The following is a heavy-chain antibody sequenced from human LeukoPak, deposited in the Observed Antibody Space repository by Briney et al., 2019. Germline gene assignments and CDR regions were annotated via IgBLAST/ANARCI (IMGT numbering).Heavy chain of an antibody. D-gene: IGHD3-10*01. V-gene: IGHV1-18*01. Sequence: ASVKVSCKASVYTFTTYGITWVRQAPGQGLEWMGWISAYNGKTIYAQNLQGRVTMTTDTSTSTAYMELRSLGSDDTAVYYCARSSYNSSTRAYEYYYYGMDVWGQGTTVTVSS. CDR3: ARSSYNSSTRAYEYYYYGMDV. J-gene: IGHJ6*02. CDR1: VYTFTTYG. CDR2: ISAYNGKT.